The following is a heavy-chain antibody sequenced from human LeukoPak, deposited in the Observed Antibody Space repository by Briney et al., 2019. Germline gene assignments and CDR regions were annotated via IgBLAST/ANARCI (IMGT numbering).Heavy chain of an antibody. Sequence: GGSLRLSCAASGFTFSSYSMNWVRQAPGQGLEWVSSISSSSSYIYYADSVKGRFTISRDNAKNSLYLQMDSLRGEDTAVYCCAREDRGGSSLGPWGRGTLVTVSS. CDR1: GFTFSSYS. CDR2: ISSSSSYI. D-gene: IGHD2-15*01. J-gene: IGHJ2*01. V-gene: IGHV3-21*01. CDR3: AREDRGGSSLGP.